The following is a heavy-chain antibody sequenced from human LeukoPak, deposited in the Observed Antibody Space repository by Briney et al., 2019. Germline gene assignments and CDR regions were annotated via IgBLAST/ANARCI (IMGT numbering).Heavy chain of an antibody. V-gene: IGHV4-4*02. J-gene: IGHJ6*02. Sequence: SETLSLTCGVSGGSITNTNYWTWVRQPPGKGLEWIGEVNLQGSTNYNPSLMGRVAIAVDTSENHISLQLTSVTAADTAVYYCARASSGWDNYYYYGMDVWGQGTTVTVSS. D-gene: IGHD6-19*01. CDR2: VNLQGST. CDR3: ARASSGWDNYYYYGMDV. CDR1: GGSITNTNY.